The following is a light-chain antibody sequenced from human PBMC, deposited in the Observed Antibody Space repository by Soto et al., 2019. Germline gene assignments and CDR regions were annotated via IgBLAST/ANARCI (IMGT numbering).Light chain of an antibody. Sequence: EIVMTQSSATLSVSPGERVILSCRASQNINSDLAWYQQKPGQAPRLLIYGASTRATGIPARFSGSGSGTEFTLTISSLEPEDFAVYYCQQRSNWPWTFGQGTKVDIK. CDR1: QNINSD. J-gene: IGKJ1*01. CDR2: GAS. V-gene: IGKV3-15*01. CDR3: QQRSNWPWT.